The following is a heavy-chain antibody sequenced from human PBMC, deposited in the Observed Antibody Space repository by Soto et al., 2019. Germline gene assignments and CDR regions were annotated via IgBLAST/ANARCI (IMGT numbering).Heavy chain of an antibody. CDR2: TSSTSSSI. Sequence: GGSLRLSCVASGFTFNIYGMNWVRQVPGEGLEWLSFTSSTSSSINYADSMKGRFTVSRDNAKNSLYLQMNNLRAEDTAVYYCARAPIDYWGRGTLVTVSS. CDR3: ARAPIDY. CDR1: GFTFNIYG. V-gene: IGHV3-21*01. J-gene: IGHJ4*02.